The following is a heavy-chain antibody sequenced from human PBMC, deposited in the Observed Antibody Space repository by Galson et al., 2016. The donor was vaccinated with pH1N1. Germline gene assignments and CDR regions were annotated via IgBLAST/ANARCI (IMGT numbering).Heavy chain of an antibody. J-gene: IGHJ4*02. CDR2: IKEDGSET. Sequence: SLRLSCAASGFTFGNYWMHWVRQVPGKGLEWVANIKEDGSETYYVDSVRGQFTISGDNAKNSLYLQMNSLRDEDTALYYCARAIGSRSAYWGQGTLVTVS. CDR1: GFTFGNYW. CDR3: ARAIGSRSAY. V-gene: IGHV3-7*01. D-gene: IGHD3-16*02.